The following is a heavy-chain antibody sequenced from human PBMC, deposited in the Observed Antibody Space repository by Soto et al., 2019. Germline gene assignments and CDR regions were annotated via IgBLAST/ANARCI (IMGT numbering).Heavy chain of an antibody. CDR3: ARAGTTMVQYDY. CDR1: GGSINIYF. J-gene: IGHJ4*02. V-gene: IGHV4-59*01. Sequence: SETLSLTCTVSGGSINIYFWSWIRQSPGKGLEWIGHIYYSGSTSYSPSLKSRVSISVDTSKNQFSLEVHSVTAADTAVYYCARAGTTMVQYDYWGQGKMVTVSS. CDR2: IYYSGST. D-gene: IGHD3-10*01.